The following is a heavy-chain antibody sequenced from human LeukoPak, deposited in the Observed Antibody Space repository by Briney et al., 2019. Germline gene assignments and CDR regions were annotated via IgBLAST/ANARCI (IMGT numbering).Heavy chain of an antibody. D-gene: IGHD1-14*01. CDR1: GYTFTSYY. V-gene: IGHV1-46*01. Sequence: ASVKVSCKASGYTFTSYYMHWVRQAPGQGLEWMGIINPSGGSTSYAQKFQGRVTMTRDMSISTAYMELSRLRSDDTAVYYCARDRIPHRVAHLSYWGQGTLVTVSS. CDR3: ARDRIPHRVAHLSY. CDR2: INPSGGST. J-gene: IGHJ4*02.